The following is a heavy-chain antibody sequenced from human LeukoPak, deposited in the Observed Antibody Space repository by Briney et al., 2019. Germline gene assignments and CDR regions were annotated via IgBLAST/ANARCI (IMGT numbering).Heavy chain of an antibody. V-gene: IGHV4-61*02. J-gene: IGHJ4*02. CDR2: IYTSGST. CDR3: ARGPYCSSTSCYYYFDY. CDR1: GGSISSGSYY. D-gene: IGHD2-2*01. Sequence: SQTLSLTCTVSGGSISSGSYYWSWIRQPAGKGLERIGRIYTSGSTNYNPSLKSRVTMSVDTSKNQFSLKLSSVTAADTAVYYCARGPYCSSTSCYYYFDYWGQGTLVTVSS.